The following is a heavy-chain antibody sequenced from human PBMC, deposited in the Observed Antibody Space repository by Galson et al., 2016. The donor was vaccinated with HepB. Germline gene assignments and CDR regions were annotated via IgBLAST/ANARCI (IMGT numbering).Heavy chain of an antibody. V-gene: IGHV3-30*03. Sequence: SLRLSCAASGFTFSDSGMHWVRQAPGKGLEWVAVISYDGGQKYYTDSVKGRFTISRDNSKNTVYLQMNSLRAEDTAVYYCARGGIKRWLQLSGGDNYWGQGTLVTVSS. J-gene: IGHJ4*02. CDR3: ARGGIKRWLQLSGGDNY. CDR1: GFTFSDSG. CDR2: ISYDGGQK. D-gene: IGHD5-24*01.